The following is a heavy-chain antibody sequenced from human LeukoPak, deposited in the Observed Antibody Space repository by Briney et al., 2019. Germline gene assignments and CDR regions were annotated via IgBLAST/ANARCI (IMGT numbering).Heavy chain of an antibody. CDR2: IYYSGST. D-gene: IGHD1-26*01. Sequence: PSQTLSLTCTVSGGSISSGGYYWSWIRQHPGKGLEWIGYIYYSGSTYYNPSLKSRVTISVDTSKNQFSLKLSSVTATDTAVFYCARVVGAPNWFDPWGQGTLVTVSS. J-gene: IGHJ5*02. V-gene: IGHV4-31*03. CDR1: GGSISSGGYY. CDR3: ARVVGAPNWFDP.